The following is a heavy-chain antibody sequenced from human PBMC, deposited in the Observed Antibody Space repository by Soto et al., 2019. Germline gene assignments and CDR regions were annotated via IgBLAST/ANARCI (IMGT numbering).Heavy chain of an antibody. V-gene: IGHV3-33*01. Sequence: QVQLVESGGGVVQPGRSLRLSCAASGFTFSSYGMHWVRQAPGKGLEWVAVIWYDGSNKYYADSVKGRFTICRDNSKNTLYLQMNSLRAEDTAVYYCARDKGDYYGSGSYYDAFDIWGQGTMVTVSS. D-gene: IGHD3-10*01. CDR2: IWYDGSNK. J-gene: IGHJ3*02. CDR3: ARDKGDYYGSGSYYDAFDI. CDR1: GFTFSSYG.